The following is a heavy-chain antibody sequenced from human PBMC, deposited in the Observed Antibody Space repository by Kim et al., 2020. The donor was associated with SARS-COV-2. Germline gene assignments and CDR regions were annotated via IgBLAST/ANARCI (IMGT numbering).Heavy chain of an antibody. V-gene: IGHV3-48*02. CDR3: ARGQLQRGNSYGSLYNYGMDV. CDR1: GFTFSSYS. D-gene: IGHD5-18*01. Sequence: GGSLRLSCTASGFTFSSYSMDWVRQAPGKGLEWLSYISSNSGTIYYADSVRGRFTISRDNAKNSLSLQMISLRDEDTAVYYCARGQLQRGNSYGSLYNYGMDVWGQGTTVTVSS. CDR2: ISSNSGTI. J-gene: IGHJ6*02.